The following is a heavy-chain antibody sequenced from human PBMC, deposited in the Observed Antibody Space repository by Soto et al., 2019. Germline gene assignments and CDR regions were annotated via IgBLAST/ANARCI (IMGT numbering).Heavy chain of an antibody. CDR2: IYYSGST. CDR3: ARLRYSSGWPAYFDY. D-gene: IGHD6-19*01. CDR1: GGSISSSSYY. Sequence: SETLSLTCTVSGGSISSSSYYWGWIRQPPGKGLEWIGSIYYSGSTYYNPSLKSRVTISVDTSKNQFSLKLSSVTAADTAVYYCARLRYSSGWPAYFDYWGQGTLVTVS. J-gene: IGHJ4*02. V-gene: IGHV4-39*01.